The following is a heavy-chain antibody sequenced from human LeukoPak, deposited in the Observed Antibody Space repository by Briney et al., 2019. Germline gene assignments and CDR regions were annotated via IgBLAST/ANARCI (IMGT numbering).Heavy chain of an antibody. CDR3: ARERAYSGWYAVYFDY. CDR2: LYTNGST. Sequence: PSQTLSLTCTAPGGPISSGTYYGSWIRQPAGKGLEWIGRLYTNGSTNYNPSLKSRVTISLDTSKNQFSLKLSSVTAADTAVYYCARERAYSGWYAVYFDYWGQGTLVTVSS. V-gene: IGHV4-61*02. J-gene: IGHJ4*02. D-gene: IGHD6-19*01. CDR1: GGPISSGTYY.